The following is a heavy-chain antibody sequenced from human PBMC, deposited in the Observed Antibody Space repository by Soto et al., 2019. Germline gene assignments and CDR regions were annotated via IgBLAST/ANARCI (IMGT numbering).Heavy chain of an antibody. CDR2: ISSSSSTI. D-gene: IGHD5-12*01. CDR3: ARVMGGFSDY. Sequence: PGGSLRLSCAASGFTFSSYSMNWVRQAPGKGLEWVSYISSSSSTIYYAESVKGRFTISRDNAKNSLYLQMNSLRAEDTAVYYCARVMGGFSDYWGQGTLVTVSS. V-gene: IGHV3-48*01. CDR1: GFTFSSYS. J-gene: IGHJ4*02.